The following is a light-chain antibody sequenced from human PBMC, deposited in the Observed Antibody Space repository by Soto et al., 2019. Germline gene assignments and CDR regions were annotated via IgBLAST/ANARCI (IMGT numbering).Light chain of an antibody. CDR3: CSYAGSSTWV. V-gene: IGLV2-8*01. CDR1: SSDIGRYNF. J-gene: IGLJ3*02. CDR2: DVV. Sequence: QSVLTQPPSASGSPGQSVTISCTGSSSDIGRYNFVAWYQQHPGQAPKVILYDVVKRPSGVPDRFSGSKSGNTASLTVSGLQAEDEADYYCCSYAGSSTWVFGGGTKVTVL.